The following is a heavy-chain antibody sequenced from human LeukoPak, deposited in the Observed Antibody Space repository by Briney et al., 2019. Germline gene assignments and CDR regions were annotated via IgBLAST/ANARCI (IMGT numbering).Heavy chain of an antibody. Sequence: PGGSLRLSCAASGFTFSSYALSWARQAPGKGLEWVSSISDSGHNTYYADSVKGRFTTSRDNSKNTLYLQMNNLRAEDAAVYYCARDHIGRAFGIWGQGTMVTVSS. CDR2: ISDSGHNT. CDR1: GFTFSSYA. D-gene: IGHD2-15*01. CDR3: ARDHIGRAFGI. J-gene: IGHJ3*02. V-gene: IGHV3-23*01.